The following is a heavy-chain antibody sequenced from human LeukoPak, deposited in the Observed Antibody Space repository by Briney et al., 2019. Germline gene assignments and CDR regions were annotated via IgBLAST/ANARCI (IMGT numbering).Heavy chain of an antibody. CDR1: GGSIRSSYYY. Sequence: SETLSLTCTVSGGSIRSSYYYWGWLRQPPGKGLEWFGSIYDSGSTYYNPSLKSRVTISVDRSKNQFSLKLSSVTAADTAVYYCARSHYYDSSGYYPLDYWGQGTLVTVSS. CDR2: IYDSGST. V-gene: IGHV4-39*07. J-gene: IGHJ4*02. D-gene: IGHD3-22*01. CDR3: ARSHYYDSSGYYPLDY.